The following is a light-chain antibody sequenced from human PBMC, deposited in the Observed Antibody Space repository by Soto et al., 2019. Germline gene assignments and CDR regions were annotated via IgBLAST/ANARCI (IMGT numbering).Light chain of an antibody. CDR1: QSVSSN. CDR2: GAS. V-gene: IGKV3-15*01. Sequence: EIVMTQSPATLSVSPGERATLSCRASQSVSSNLAWYQQKPGQAPRLLIYGASTRATGIPARFSGSGSGTDFTLTISSLEPEDFAVYYCQQPEVFGQGTRLEIK. CDR3: QQPEV. J-gene: IGKJ5*01.